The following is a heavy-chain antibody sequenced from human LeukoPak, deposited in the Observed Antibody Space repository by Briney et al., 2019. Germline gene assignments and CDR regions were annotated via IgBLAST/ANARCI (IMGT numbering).Heavy chain of an antibody. CDR1: GGTFSSYA. CDR3: ARGKESGIEVAGR. Sequence: ASVKVSCKASGGTFSSYAISWVRQATGQGLEWMAWMNPYNGNTGFAQKFQGRLTLTRNTSISTACMELSSLRSEDTAVYYCARGKESGIEVAGRWGQGTLVTVSS. V-gene: IGHV1-8*02. D-gene: IGHD6-19*01. CDR2: MNPYNGNT. J-gene: IGHJ4*02.